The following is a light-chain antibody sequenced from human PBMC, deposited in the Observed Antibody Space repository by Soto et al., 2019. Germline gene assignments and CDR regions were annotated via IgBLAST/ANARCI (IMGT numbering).Light chain of an antibody. CDR2: AAS. V-gene: IGKV1-39*01. Sequence: DFQNTLCEAPVSPALVQSLFLSCRASQSISSYLNWYQQKPGKAPKLLIYAASSLQSGVPSRFSGSGSGTDFTLTISSLQPEDFATYYCQQSYSTPITFGQGTRLDIK. J-gene: IGKJ5*01. CDR1: QSISSY. CDR3: QQSYSTPIT.